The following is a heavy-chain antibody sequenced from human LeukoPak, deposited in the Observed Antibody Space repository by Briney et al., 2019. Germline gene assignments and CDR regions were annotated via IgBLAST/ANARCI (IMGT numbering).Heavy chain of an antibody. V-gene: IGHV4-4*07. Sequence: PSETLSLTCTVSGGSISTYYWSWTRQPAGKGLEWIGRIYSTGSTNYNPSLKSRVTISVDTSKNQFSLKLSSVTAADTAVYYCARPKIAAAGWIDPWGQGTLVTVSS. CDR3: ARPKIAAAGWIDP. D-gene: IGHD6-13*01. J-gene: IGHJ5*02. CDR1: GGSISTYY. CDR2: IYSTGST.